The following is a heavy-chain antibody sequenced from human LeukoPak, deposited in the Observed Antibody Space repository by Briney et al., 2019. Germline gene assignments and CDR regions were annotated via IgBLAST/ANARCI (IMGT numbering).Heavy chain of an antibody. CDR3: ARRPTGVLIAFDI. CDR2: IYYSGST. V-gene: IGHV4-39*01. J-gene: IGHJ3*02. Sequence: SETLSLTCTVSGGSISSSSYYWDWIRQPPGKGLEWIGSIYYSGSTYYNPSLKSRVTISVETSKNQFSLKLSSVTAADTAVYYCARRPTGVLIAFDIWGQGTMVTVSS. CDR1: GGSISSSSYY.